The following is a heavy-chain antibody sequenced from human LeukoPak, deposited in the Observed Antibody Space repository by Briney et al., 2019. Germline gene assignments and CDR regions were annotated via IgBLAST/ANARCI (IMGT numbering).Heavy chain of an antibody. D-gene: IGHD3-22*01. CDR2: IYNGGST. J-gene: IGHJ4*02. Sequence: SETLSLTCTVSGDSVSSRYWSWIRQSPGRGLEWIGYIYNGGSTSYNPSLESRVTIPIDTPDNQVSLNLGSVTAADTAVYYCARGDGVVVIDYFDYWGQGTLVTVSS. CDR3: ARGDGVVVIDYFDY. V-gene: IGHV4-59*02. CDR1: GDSVSSRY.